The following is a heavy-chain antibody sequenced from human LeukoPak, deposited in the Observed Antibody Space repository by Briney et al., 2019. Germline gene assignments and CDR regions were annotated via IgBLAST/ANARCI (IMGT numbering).Heavy chain of an antibody. J-gene: IGHJ4*02. CDR3: ARVGQLGIYYFDY. D-gene: IGHD1-1*01. Sequence: PSETLSLTCNVSGGSISSHYWSWIRQPAGKGLEWIGRIYTSGSTSYNPSLKSRVTVSLDTSKNQFSLKLSSVTAADTAVYYCARVGQLGIYYFDYWGQGTLVTVSS. CDR2: IYTSGST. V-gene: IGHV4-4*07. CDR1: GGSISSHY.